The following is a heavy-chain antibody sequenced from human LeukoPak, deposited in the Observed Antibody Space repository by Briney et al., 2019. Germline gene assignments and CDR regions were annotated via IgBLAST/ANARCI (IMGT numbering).Heavy chain of an antibody. CDR1: GYTFTSYG. V-gene: IGHV1-18*01. J-gene: IGHJ4*02. D-gene: IGHD3-22*01. Sequence: ASVKVSCKASGYTFTSYGISWVRQAPGQGLEWMGWISAYNGNTNYAQRLQGRVTMTTDTSTSTAYMELRSLRSDDTAIYYCARDISPYFFDTSAPAYWGQGTLVTVSS. CDR2: ISAYNGNT. CDR3: ARDISPYFFDTSAPAY.